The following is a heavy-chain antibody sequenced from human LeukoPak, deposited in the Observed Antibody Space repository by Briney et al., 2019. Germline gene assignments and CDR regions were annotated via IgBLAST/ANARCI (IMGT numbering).Heavy chain of an antibody. CDR1: GGSISSYY. CDR2: IYYSGST. D-gene: IGHD3-22*01. Sequence: SETLSLTCTVSGGSISSYYWSWIRQPPGKGLEWIGYIYYSGSTNYNPSLKSRVTISVDTSKNQFSLKLSSVTAADTAVYYCAREGRWAVVIPGRNYYYGMDVWGQGTTVTVSS. J-gene: IGHJ6*02. V-gene: IGHV4-59*01. CDR3: AREGRWAVVIPGRNYYYGMDV.